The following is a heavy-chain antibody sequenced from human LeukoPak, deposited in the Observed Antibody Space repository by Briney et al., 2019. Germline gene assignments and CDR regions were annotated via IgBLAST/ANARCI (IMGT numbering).Heavy chain of an antibody. V-gene: IGHV4-34*01. CDR3: ARGGSGSYRPYYFHY. CDR1: GGSFSAYY. CDR2: INHSGST. Sequence: PSETLSLTCAVYGGSFSAYYWSWIRQPPGKGLEWIGEINHSGSTNYNPSLKSRVTISVDTSKNQFSLKLSSVTAADTAVYYCARGGSGSYRPYYFHYWGQGTLVTVSS. J-gene: IGHJ4*02. D-gene: IGHD3-10*01.